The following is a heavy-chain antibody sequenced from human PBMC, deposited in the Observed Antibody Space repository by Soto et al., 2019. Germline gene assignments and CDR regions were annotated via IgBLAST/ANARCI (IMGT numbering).Heavy chain of an antibody. CDR2: IYYSGST. D-gene: IGHD6-13*01. Sequence: SETLSLTCTVSGGSISSGNYYWSWIRQHPGKGLEWIGYIYYSGSTSYNPSLKGRVTISVDTSKNHFSLKLSPVTAADTAVYYCARVFSDSSSFFDPWGQGTLVTVSS. J-gene: IGHJ5*02. V-gene: IGHV4-31*03. CDR1: GGSISSGNYY. CDR3: ARVFSDSSSFFDP.